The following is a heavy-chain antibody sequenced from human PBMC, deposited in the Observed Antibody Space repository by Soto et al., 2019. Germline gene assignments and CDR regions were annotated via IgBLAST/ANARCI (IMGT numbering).Heavy chain of an antibody. CDR1: GFTFSSYG. V-gene: IGHV3-33*01. Sequence: GGSLRLSCAASGFTFSSYGMHWVRQAPGKGLEWVAVIWYDGSNKYYADSVKGRFTISRDSSKNTLYLQMNSLRAEDTAVYYCARVGACCRGGRCYSHYGMDVWGQETTVTVSS. J-gene: IGHJ6*02. CDR3: ARVGACCRGGRCYSHYGMDV. D-gene: IGHD2-15*01. CDR2: IWYDGSNK.